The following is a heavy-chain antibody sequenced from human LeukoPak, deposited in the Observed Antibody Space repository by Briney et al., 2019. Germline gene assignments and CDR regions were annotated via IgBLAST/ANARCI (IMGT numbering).Heavy chain of an antibody. CDR3: ARDWAQSAAAPPYYYYNYYMDV. V-gene: IGHV1-18*01. J-gene: IGHJ6*03. CDR2: ISAYNGNT. CDR1: GYTFTSYG. Sequence: GASVKVSCKASGYTFTSYGISWVRQAHGQGLEWMGWISAYNGNTNYAQKLQGRVTTTTDTSTSTAYMELRSLRSDDTAVYYCARDWAQSAAAPPYYYYNYYMDVWGKGTTVTVSS. D-gene: IGHD6-13*01.